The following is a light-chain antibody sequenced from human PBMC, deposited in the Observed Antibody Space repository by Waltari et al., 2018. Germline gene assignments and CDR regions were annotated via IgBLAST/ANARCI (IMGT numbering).Light chain of an antibody. CDR3: NTREISGDVV. CDR2: GKN. J-gene: IGLJ2*01. V-gene: IGLV3-19*01. CDR1: SLRLYY. Sequence: SSELSQAPAVSVALGRTVRIHCQGDSLRLYYASWFRPKPGQSPVLLTNGKNNRPSGTPDRFSASSSGNTASLTISGARAEDEGDYYCNTREISGDVVFGGGTKLTVL.